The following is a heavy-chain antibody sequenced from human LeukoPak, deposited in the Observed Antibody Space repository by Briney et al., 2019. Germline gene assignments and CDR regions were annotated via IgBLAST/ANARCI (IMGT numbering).Heavy chain of an antibody. V-gene: IGHV3-43*02. CDR1: GFTFHDYA. D-gene: IGHD3-10*01. CDR3: AKAPSGSSPRPVDY. CDR2: ISGDGGSA. J-gene: IGHJ4*02. Sequence: GGSLRLSCVASGFTFHDYAMSWVRQVPGKGLEWVSLISGDGGSASYAGSVKGRFTISRDNSKNSLYLQMNSLRTEDTAFYYCAKAPSGSSPRPVDYWGQGTLVTVSS.